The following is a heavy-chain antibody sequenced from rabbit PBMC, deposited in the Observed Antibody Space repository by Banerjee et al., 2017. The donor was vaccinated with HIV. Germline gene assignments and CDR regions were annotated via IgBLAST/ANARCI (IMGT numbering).Heavy chain of an antibody. CDR1: AFSFSNKYV. Sequence: QEQLEESGGDLVKPEGSLTLTCTASAFSFSNKYVMCWVRQAPGKGLEWIACIYTGSGGSTYYANWAKGRFTISKTSSTTVTLQMASLTAADTATYFCARNEYTGTAYDLWGQGTLFTVS. D-gene: IGHD7-1*01. V-gene: IGHV1S45*01. CDR3: ARNEYTGTAYDL. J-gene: IGHJ4*01. CDR2: IYTGSGGST.